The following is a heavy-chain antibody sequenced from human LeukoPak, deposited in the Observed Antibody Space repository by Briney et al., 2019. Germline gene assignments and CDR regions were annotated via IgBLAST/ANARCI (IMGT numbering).Heavy chain of an antibody. D-gene: IGHD2-15*01. CDR3: ARVRYCSGGSCYSPFDY. Sequence: PGGSLRLSCAASGFTFSSYSMNWVRQAPGKGLEWVSSISSSSSYIYYADSVKGRFTISSDNAKNSLYLQMNSLRAEDTAVYYCARVRYCSGGSCYSPFDYWGQGTLVTVSS. V-gene: IGHV3-21*01. J-gene: IGHJ4*02. CDR1: GFTFSSYS. CDR2: ISSSSSYI.